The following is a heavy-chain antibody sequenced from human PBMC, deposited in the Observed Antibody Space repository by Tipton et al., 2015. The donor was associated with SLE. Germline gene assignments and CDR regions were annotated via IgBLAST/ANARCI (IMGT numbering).Heavy chain of an antibody. Sequence: LRLSCAVYGGSFSGYYWSWIRQPPGKGLEWIGYIYYSGSTNYSPSLKSRVTISVDTSKNQFSLKLSSVTAADTAVYYCARRGQQLTTSYYYYYYMDVWGKGTTVTVSS. CDR1: GGSFSGYY. V-gene: IGHV4-59*01. CDR3: ARRGQQLTTSYYYYYYMDV. D-gene: IGHD6-13*01. J-gene: IGHJ6*03. CDR2: IYYSGST.